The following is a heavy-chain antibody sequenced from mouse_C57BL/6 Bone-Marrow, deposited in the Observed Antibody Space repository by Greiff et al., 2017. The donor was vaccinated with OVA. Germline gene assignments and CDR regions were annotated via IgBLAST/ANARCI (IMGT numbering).Heavy chain of an antibody. Sequence: EVQLVESGGGLVKPGGSLKLSCAASGFTFSSYAMSWVRQTPEKRLEWVATISDGGSYTYYPDNVKGRFTISRDNAKNNLYLQMSHLKSEDTAMYYCAREGYCGSSYEAMDYWGQGTSVTVSS. CDR3: AREGYCGSSYEAMDY. CDR2: ISDGGSYT. V-gene: IGHV5-4*01. J-gene: IGHJ4*01. CDR1: GFTFSSYA. D-gene: IGHD1-1*01.